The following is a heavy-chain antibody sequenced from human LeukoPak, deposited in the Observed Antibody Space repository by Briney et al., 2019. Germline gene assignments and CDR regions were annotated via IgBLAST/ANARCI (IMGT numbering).Heavy chain of an antibody. CDR3: AGDDDGGDCHDY. D-gene: IGHD2-21*02. CDR1: GFTFSNYA. CDR2: ISGSGDRT. J-gene: IGHJ4*02. Sequence: GGSLRLSCAASGFTFSNYAMFWVRQAPGKGLEWVSDISGSGDRTYYADSVKGRFTISRDNSKNTLYLQMNSLRAEDTAVYYCAGDDDGGDCHDYWGQGTLVTVSS. V-gene: IGHV3-23*01.